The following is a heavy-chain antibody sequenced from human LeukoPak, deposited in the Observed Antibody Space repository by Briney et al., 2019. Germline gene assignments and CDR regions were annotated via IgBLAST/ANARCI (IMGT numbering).Heavy chain of an antibody. J-gene: IGHJ3*02. D-gene: IGHD3-22*01. CDR2: IRNDGSNT. Sequence: AGGSLRPSCAASGFSFSSYGMHWLRQAPGKGLEWVAFIRNDGSNTYYADSVKGRFTISRDNAKNSLYLQMNSLRAEDTAVYYCARVIHDSSGYYLGAFDIWGQGTMVTVSS. CDR1: GFSFSSYG. CDR3: ARVIHDSSGYYLGAFDI. V-gene: IGHV3-30*02.